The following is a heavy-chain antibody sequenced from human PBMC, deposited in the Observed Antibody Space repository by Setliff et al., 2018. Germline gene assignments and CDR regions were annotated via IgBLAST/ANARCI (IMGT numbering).Heavy chain of an antibody. Sequence: SVKVSCKASGGTFSTYAISWVRQAPGQGLEWMGGIISMSGTTNYAQKFQGRVTITTDKSTSTAYMELSSLRSEDTAIYYCARGDFYYYFYMDVWGKGTTVTVSS. V-gene: IGHV1-69*05. J-gene: IGHJ6*03. CDR3: ARGDFYYYFYMDV. CDR1: GGTFSTYA. CDR2: IISMSGTT.